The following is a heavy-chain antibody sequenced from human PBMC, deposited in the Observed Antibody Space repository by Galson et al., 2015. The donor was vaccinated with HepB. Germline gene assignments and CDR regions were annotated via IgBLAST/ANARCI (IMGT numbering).Heavy chain of an antibody. V-gene: IGHV6-1*01. CDR3: ARDLSEMAATGTAGAFDI. J-gene: IGHJ3*02. D-gene: IGHD6-13*01. Sequence: CAISGDSVSSNSAAWNWIRQSPWRGLEWLGRTYYRSKWYNDYAVSVKSRITINPDTSKNQFSLQLNSVTPEDTAVYYCARDLSEMAATGTAGAFDIWGQGRLVAPSS. CDR2: TYYRSKWYN. CDR1: GDSVSSNSAA.